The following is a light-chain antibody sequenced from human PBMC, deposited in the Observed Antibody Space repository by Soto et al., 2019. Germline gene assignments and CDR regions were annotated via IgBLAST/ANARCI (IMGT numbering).Light chain of an antibody. J-gene: IGKJ3*01. CDR2: GAS. V-gene: IGKV3-20*01. CDR3: HQYDRSAIFT. CDR1: QSVPSNY. Sequence: EIVLTQSPATLSLSPGERATLSCRASQSVPSNYLAWYQQRPGQAPRLLIYGASTRAAGVPDRFSGSGSGTEFTLTINRLEPEDFAVFYCHQYDRSAIFTFGPGTTVDIK.